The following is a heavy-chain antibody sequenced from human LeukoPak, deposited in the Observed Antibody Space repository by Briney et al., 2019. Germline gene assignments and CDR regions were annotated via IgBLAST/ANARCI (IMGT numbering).Heavy chain of an antibody. V-gene: IGHV3-30*04. CDR3: ARGVRIAVAGNIDY. J-gene: IGHJ4*02. CDR2: ISYDGANK. D-gene: IGHD6-19*01. Sequence: GGSLRLSCAASGFTFRNYAMHWVRQAPGKGLEWVAVISYDGANKHYADSVKGRFTISRDNSKNTLYMQMNSLRAEDTAVSYCARGVRIAVAGNIDYWGQGTLVTVSS. CDR1: GFTFRNYA.